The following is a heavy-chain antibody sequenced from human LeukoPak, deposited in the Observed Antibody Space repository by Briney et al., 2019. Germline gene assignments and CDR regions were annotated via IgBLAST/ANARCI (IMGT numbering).Heavy chain of an antibody. CDR3: ARARGGSSWPFDY. J-gene: IGHJ4*02. CDR2: ISSSSSYI. D-gene: IGHD6-13*01. Sequence: GGPLRLSCAASGFTFSSYSINWLGQAPGKALDGVACISSSSSYIYYAASVTGRFTISRDNAKNSLYLQMNSLRAEDTAVYYCARARGGSSWPFDYWGQGTLVTVYS. CDR1: GFTFSSYS. V-gene: IGHV3-21*01.